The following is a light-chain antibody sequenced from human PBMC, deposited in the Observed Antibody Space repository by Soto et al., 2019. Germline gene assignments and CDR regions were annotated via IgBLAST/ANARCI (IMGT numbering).Light chain of an antibody. J-gene: IGKJ5*01. Sequence: EIVFTQSPGTLSLSPSKRATLSCRASQSVVTNLAWYRQKPGQAPRLLIFGASTRATGIPARFSGSGSGTDFTLTISSLEPEDFAVYYCQQRSNWPITFGQGTRLEI. CDR1: QSVVTN. V-gene: IGKV3-11*01. CDR2: GAS. CDR3: QQRSNWPIT.